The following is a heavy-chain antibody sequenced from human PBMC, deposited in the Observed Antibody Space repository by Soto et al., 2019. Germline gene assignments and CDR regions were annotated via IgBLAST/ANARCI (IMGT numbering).Heavy chain of an antibody. V-gene: IGHV5-51*01. Sequence: GESLKTLCSGSGYSLTSYWNGLGRQMPGKGLEWVMILCPGGSDTRYSPSGQGQVTISADKSISTAYLQWSSLKDSDTAMYYCATGSGGLPLLIYGMDVWGQGTTVTVSS. CDR1: GYSLTSYW. CDR3: ATGSGGLPLLIYGMDV. J-gene: IGHJ6*02. CDR2: LCPGGSDT. D-gene: IGHD2-15*01.